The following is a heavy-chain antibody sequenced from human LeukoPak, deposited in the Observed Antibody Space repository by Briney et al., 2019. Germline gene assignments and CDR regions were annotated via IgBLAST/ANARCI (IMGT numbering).Heavy chain of an antibody. CDR3: AKGPYSSGWYFDY. D-gene: IGHD6-19*01. J-gene: IGHJ4*02. Sequence: GGSLRLSCAASGFTFDDYAMHWVRQAPGKGLEWVSGISWNSGSIGYADSVKGRFTISRDNAKNSLYLQMNSLRAEDTALYYCAKGPYSSGWYFDYWGQGTLVTVSS. V-gene: IGHV3-9*01. CDR1: GFTFDDYA. CDR2: ISWNSGSI.